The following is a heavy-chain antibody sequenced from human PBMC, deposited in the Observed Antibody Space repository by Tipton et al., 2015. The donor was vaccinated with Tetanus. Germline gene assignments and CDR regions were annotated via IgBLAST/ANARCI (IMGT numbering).Heavy chain of an antibody. D-gene: IGHD2-15*01. J-gene: IGHJ4*02. CDR2: SWYDGTDK. CDR3: AREAGCSGGSCFSGDFDN. CDR1: GFIFSSYS. Sequence: SLRLSCAASGFIFSSYSIHWVRQAPGKGLEWVADSWYDGTDKYYADSGKGQFTISRDNSKNPLYLLMNSLRAEDTAVYYCAREAGCSGGSCFSGDFDNWGQGAQVAVPS. V-gene: IGHV3-33*01.